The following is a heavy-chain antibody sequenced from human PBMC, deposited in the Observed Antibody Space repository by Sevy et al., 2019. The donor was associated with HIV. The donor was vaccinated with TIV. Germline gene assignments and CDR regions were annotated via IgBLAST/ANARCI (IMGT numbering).Heavy chain of an antibody. J-gene: IGHJ4*02. D-gene: IGHD2-21*01. CDR2: MFYSGDT. CDR3: AGHGGIVDRAFDY. CDR1: GGSISGNSYD. Sequence: SETLSLICTVSGGSISGNSYDWGWIRQPPGKGLEWVGSMFYSGDTYYNPSLKSRVTISVDTSKNQFSLKLKSVSAAVTAVYYCAGHGGIVDRAFDYWGQGTLVTVSS. V-gene: IGHV4-39*01.